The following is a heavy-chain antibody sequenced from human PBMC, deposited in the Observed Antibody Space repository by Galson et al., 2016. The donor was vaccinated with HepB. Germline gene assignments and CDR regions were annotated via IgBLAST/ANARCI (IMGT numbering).Heavy chain of an antibody. CDR1: GHTFAGYY. Sequence: SVKVSCKASGHTFAGYYIHWVRQAPGQGLEWMGWIAPTSGGTNYAQRFQGRVTMTRDTSINVFYLELSRLRSDDTAVYYCAGGLGARSLYYFDYWGLGTLVTVSS. CDR2: IAPTSGGT. J-gene: IGHJ4*02. D-gene: IGHD4/OR15-4a*01. CDR3: AGGLGARSLYYFDY. V-gene: IGHV1-2*02.